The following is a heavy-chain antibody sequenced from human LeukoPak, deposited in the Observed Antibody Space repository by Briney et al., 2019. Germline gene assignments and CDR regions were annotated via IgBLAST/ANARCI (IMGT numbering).Heavy chain of an antibody. Sequence: VRSLRLSCVASGFIFSDHAFHSVPQSPDKGLEWVALIGSDGTKQYYTNSVQGRFTVSRENSKNTLFLQMNTVRADDTAVYFCARQMTSTRLFDSWGQGTLVTVSS. CDR2: IGSDGTKQ. J-gene: IGHJ4*02. CDR1: GFIFSDHA. V-gene: IGHV3-30*04. D-gene: IGHD5/OR15-5a*01. CDR3: ARQMTSTRLFDS.